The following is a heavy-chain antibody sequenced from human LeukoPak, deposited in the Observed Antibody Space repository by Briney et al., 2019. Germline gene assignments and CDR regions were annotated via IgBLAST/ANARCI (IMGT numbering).Heavy chain of an antibody. J-gene: IGHJ4*02. Sequence: PGGSLRLSCAASGFAVSSNHMNWVRQAPGKGLEWVSVIFNGGSTYYADSVKGRFTISRDNSKNTLYLQMNSLRAEDTAVYYCARVGSGYKRSAFDYWGQGTLVTVSS. CDR3: ARVGSGYKRSAFDY. CDR2: IFNGGST. CDR1: GFAVSSNH. D-gene: IGHD5-12*01. V-gene: IGHV3-53*01.